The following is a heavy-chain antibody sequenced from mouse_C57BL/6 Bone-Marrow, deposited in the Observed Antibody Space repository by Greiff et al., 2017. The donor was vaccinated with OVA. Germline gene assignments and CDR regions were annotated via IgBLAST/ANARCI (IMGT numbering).Heavy chain of an antibody. J-gene: IGHJ4*01. CDR3: ARDLVDY. CDR1: GFTFSDFY. Sequence: EVKLVESGGGLVQSGRSLRLSCATSGFTFSDFYMEWVRQAPGKGLEWIAASRNKANDYTTEYSASVKGRFIVSRDTSQSILYLQMNALRAEDTAIYYCARDLVDYWGQGTSVTVSS. CDR2: SRNKANDYTT. V-gene: IGHV7-1*01.